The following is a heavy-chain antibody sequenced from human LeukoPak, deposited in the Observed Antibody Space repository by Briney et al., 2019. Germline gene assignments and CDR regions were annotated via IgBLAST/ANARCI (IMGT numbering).Heavy chain of an antibody. CDR2: INPTGDST. CDR3: ARDNSVGDNAWWFDP. Sequence: ASVKVSCKASGYTFTSYYMHWVRQAPGQGLEWMGLINPTGDSTGYAQKFQGRVTLTRDMSTSTDYMELSSLRSEDTAIYYCARDNSVGDNAWWFDPWGQGTLVTVSS. D-gene: IGHD1-26*01. CDR1: GYTFTSYY. J-gene: IGHJ5*02. V-gene: IGHV1-46*01.